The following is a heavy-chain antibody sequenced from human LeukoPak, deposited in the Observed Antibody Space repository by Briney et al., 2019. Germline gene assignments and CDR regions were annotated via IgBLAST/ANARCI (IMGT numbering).Heavy chain of an antibody. V-gene: IGHV3-21*01. D-gene: IGHD3-3*01. CDR2: ISSSSSYI. CDR3: ARVHGAFQFLEWLPDYFDS. CDR1: GFTFSSYS. Sequence: GGSLRLSCAASGFTFSSYSMNWVRQAPGKGLEWVSSISSSSSYIYYADSVKGRFTISRDNAKNSLYLQMNSLRAEDTAVYYCARVHGAFQFLEWLPDYFDSWGQGILVTVSS. J-gene: IGHJ4*02.